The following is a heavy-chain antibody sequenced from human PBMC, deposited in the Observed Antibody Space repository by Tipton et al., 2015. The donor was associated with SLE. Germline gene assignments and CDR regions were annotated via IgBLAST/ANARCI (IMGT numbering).Heavy chain of an antibody. J-gene: IGHJ4*02. CDR2: IVSRGSST. V-gene: IGHV3-23*01. D-gene: IGHD4-23*01. CDR3: AKIVDNGNSGEDY. Sequence: SLRLSCAASGLTFRSSAMSWVRQAPGKGLEWVSVIVSRGSSTYYADSVKGRFTISRDNSKNTLYLQMSSLRVEDTAVYYCAKIVDNGNSGEDYWGQGTLVTVSS. CDR1: GLTFRSSA.